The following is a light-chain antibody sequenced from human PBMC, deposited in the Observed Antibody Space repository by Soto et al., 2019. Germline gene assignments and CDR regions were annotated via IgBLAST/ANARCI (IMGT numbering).Light chain of an antibody. CDR3: QHLNSYPLT. Sequence: DIQMTQSPSTLSASVGDTVTVTCRASQAINTCLAWYQQKPGKAPKLLIYDASTLKSGVPSRFSGSGSGTEFSLTISNLQPEDFATYYCQHLNSYPLTFGGGTKVDIK. J-gene: IGKJ4*01. CDR1: QAINTC. CDR2: DAS. V-gene: IGKV1-9*01.